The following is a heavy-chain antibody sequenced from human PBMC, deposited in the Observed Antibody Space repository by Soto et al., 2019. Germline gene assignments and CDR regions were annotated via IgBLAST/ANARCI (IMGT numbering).Heavy chain of an antibody. CDR2: ISWNSGSI. CDR1: GFTFDDYA. J-gene: IGHJ6*02. Sequence: GGSLRLSCAASGFTFDDYAMHWVRQAPGKGLEWVSGISWNSGSIGYADSVKGRFTISRDNAKNSLYLQMNSLRAEDMALYYCAKGGLLNYYYYGMDVWGQGTTVTVSS. V-gene: IGHV3-9*03. D-gene: IGHD1-26*01. CDR3: AKGGLLNYYYYGMDV.